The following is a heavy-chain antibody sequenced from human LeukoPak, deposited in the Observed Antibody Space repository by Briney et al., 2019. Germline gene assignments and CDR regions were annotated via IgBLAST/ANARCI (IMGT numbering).Heavy chain of an antibody. CDR1: GFTFSNYA. CDR2: ISASGTNT. V-gene: IGHV3-23*01. J-gene: IGHJ6*02. Sequence: GGSLRLSCAASGFTFSNYAMHWVRQAPGKGLEWVSLISASGTNTYYADSVKGRFTISRDNSKNTLSLQMNSLRAEDTAVYYCAKDVRVGGGGMDVWGQGTPVTVSS. CDR3: AKDVRVGGGGMDV. D-gene: IGHD1-26*01.